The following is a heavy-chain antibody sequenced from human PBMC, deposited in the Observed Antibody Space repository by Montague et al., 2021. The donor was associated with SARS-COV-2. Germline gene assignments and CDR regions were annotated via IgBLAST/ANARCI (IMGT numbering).Heavy chain of an antibody. CDR1: GFTFSSYS. D-gene: IGHD3-10*01. J-gene: IGHJ4*02. CDR3: ARDVTMVRGVPFDY. V-gene: IGHV3-21*01. Sequence: SLRLSCAASGFTFSSYSMNWVRQAPGKGLEWVSSISSSSSYIYYADSVKGRFTISGDNAKNSLYLQMNSLRAEDTAVYYCARDVTMVRGVPFDYWGQGTLVTVPS. CDR2: ISSSSSYI.